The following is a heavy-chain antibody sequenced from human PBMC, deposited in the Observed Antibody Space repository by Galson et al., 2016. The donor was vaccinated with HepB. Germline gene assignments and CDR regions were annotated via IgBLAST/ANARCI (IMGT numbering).Heavy chain of an antibody. CDR2: IYPGDSDT. Sequence: QSGAEVKMPGGSLKISCKASGYNFINYWIGWVRQKPGKGLEWMGIIYPGDSDTRYSPSFQGQVSISADKSINTAYLQWSSLKASDTAIYYCARQEWFGEIGSFDSWGQGTLVTVSS. J-gene: IGHJ4*02. CDR1: GYNFINYW. V-gene: IGHV5-51*01. CDR3: ARQEWFGEIGSFDS. D-gene: IGHD3-10*01.